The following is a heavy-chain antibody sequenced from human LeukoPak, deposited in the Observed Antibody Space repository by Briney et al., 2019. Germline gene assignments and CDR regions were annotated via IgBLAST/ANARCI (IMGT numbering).Heavy chain of an antibody. CDR2: INAGNGNT. D-gene: IGHD3-9*01. J-gene: IGHJ4*02. CDR1: GYTFTSYA. V-gene: IGHV1-3*01. CDR3: ARKTWESYYDILTGYYMDQGFDY. Sequence: GASVKVSCKASGYTFTSYAMHWVRQAPGQRLEWMGWINAGNGNTKYSQKFQGRVTITRDTSASTAYMELSSLRSEDMAVYYCARKTWESYYDILTGYYMDQGFDYWGQGTLATVSS.